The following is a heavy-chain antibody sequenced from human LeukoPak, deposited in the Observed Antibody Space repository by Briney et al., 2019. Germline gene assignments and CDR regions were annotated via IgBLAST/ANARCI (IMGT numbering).Heavy chain of an antibody. V-gene: IGHV3-23*01. D-gene: IGHD3-10*01. Sequence: GGSLRLSCAASGFTFSSYAMSWVRQAPGKGLEWVSAISGSGGSTYYADSVKGRFTISRDNSKNTLYLQMNSLRAEDTAVYYCAKTPGRLNYYYGMDVWGQGTTVTVSS. CDR2: ISGSGGST. J-gene: IGHJ6*02. CDR3: AKTPGRLNYYYGMDV. CDR1: GFTFSSYA.